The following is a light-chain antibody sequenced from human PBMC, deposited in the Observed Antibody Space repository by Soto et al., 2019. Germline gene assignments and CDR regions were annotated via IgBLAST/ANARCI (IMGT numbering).Light chain of an antibody. CDR2: KAS. CDR3: QQYDTFPYMYT. V-gene: IGKV1-5*03. J-gene: IGKJ2*01. CDR1: QSINKW. Sequence: DIQMTQSPSTLSASVGDRVTITCRASQSINKWLAWYQQKPGKAPNLLIYKASSLQSGVPSRFSGSGSGTDFTLTISSLQPDDFATYYCQQYDTFPYMYTFGQGTKLEIK.